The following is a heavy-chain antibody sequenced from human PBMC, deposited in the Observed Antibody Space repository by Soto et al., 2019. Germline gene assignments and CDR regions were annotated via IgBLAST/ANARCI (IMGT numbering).Heavy chain of an antibody. J-gene: IGHJ4*02. CDR3: ARRAAAGTSDRKDVDY. V-gene: IGHV1-8*01. CDR1: GYTFTSYD. CDR2: MNPNSGNT. D-gene: IGHD6-13*01. Sequence: QVQLVQSGAEVKKPGASVKVSCKASGYTFTSYDINWVRQASGQGLEWMGWMNPNSGNTGYAQKFQGRVTMTRNTSISTADMELSSLRSEDTAVYYCARRAAAGTSDRKDVDYWGQGTLVTVSS.